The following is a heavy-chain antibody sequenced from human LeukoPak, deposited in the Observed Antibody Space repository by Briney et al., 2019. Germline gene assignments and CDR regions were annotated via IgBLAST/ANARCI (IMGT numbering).Heavy chain of an antibody. J-gene: IGHJ6*02. CDR2: LVSNGGST. V-gene: IGHV3-64*01. CDR3: ARGGEAARMDV. CDR1: GFTFSSYA. Sequence: PGGSLRPSCAASGFTFSSYAMHWVRQAPGKGLEYVSALVSNGGSTYYAKSVKGRFTISRDNSKNTLYLQMGSLRAEDTGVYYCARGGEAARMDVWGQGTTVTVSS. D-gene: IGHD6-6*01.